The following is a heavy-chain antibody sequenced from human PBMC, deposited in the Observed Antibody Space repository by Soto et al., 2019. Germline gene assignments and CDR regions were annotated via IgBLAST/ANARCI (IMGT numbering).Heavy chain of an antibody. CDR2: ISYDGSNK. D-gene: IGHD3-9*01. Sequence: ESGGGVVQPGRSLRLSCAASGFTFSSYGMHWVRQAPGKGLEWVAVISYDGSNKYYADSVKGRFTISRDNSKNTLYLQMNSLRADDTAVYYCANTPKDVLRYFDWLFYFDYWGQGTLVTVSS. CDR3: ANTPKDVLRYFDWLFYFDY. CDR1: GFTFSSYG. V-gene: IGHV3-30*18. J-gene: IGHJ4*02.